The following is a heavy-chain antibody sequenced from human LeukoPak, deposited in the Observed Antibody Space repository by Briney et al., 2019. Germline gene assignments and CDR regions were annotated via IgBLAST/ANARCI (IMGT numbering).Heavy chain of an antibody. CDR1: GGSLSTYY. Sequence: SETLSLTCTVSGGSLSTYYWSWIRQSPGKGLEWIGYIYYSGSTNYNPSLKSRVTISIDTSKNQFSLRLNSVTAADTAVYYCARHGSSWSFDYWGQGILVTVSS. CDR3: ARHGSSWSFDY. J-gene: IGHJ4*02. D-gene: IGHD6-13*01. V-gene: IGHV4-59*08. CDR2: IYYSGST.